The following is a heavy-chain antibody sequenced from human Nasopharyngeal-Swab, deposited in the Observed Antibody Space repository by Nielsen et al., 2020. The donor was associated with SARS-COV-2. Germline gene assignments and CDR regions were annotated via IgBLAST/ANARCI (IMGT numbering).Heavy chain of an antibody. CDR2: INHSGST. CDR1: GGSFSGYY. V-gene: IGHV4-34*09. D-gene: IGHD5-18*01. CDR3: ARGRYTAWSTSYYFDY. J-gene: IGHJ4*02. Sequence: SETLSLTCAVYGGSFSGYYWSWIRQPPGKGLEWIGEINHSGSTNYNPSLKSRVTIPVDTSKNQFSLKLTSVTAADTAVFFCARGRYTAWSTSYYFDYWGQGTLVTVSS.